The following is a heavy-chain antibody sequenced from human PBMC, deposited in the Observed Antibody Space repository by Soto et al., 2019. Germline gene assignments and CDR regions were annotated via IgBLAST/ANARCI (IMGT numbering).Heavy chain of an antibody. V-gene: IGHV3-23*01. D-gene: IGHD1-20*01. CDR2: ISANDVGT. J-gene: IGHJ4*02. CDR1: GCTLRNYA. Sequence: VGSLRLSWDASGCTLRNYAMTWIRQAPGKGLDWVSLISANDVGTYYAESVKTRFTISTDQSRNTVYLQMDSLRADDTAIYYCAKAKNDYNWDNRPPFDYWGQGTLVTAPQ. CDR3: AKAKNDYNWDNRPPFDY.